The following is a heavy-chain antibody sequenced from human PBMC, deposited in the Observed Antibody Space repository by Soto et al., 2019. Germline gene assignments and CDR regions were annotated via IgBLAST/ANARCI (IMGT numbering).Heavy chain of an antibody. D-gene: IGHD6-19*01. Sequence: EVQLVESGGDLVQPGQSLRLSCAASGFSFSSYSMNWVRQAPGKGLEWISYLSSSKTYIWYADSAKGRFTISRDNAKNSLSLQMNSLRDEDTAVYYCVRDSGWAFDIWGLGTMVTVSS. J-gene: IGHJ3*02. V-gene: IGHV3-48*02. CDR3: VRDSGWAFDI. CDR2: LSSSKTYI. CDR1: GFSFSSYS.